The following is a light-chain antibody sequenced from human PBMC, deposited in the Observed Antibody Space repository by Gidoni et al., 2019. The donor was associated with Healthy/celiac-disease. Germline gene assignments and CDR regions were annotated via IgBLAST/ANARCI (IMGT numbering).Light chain of an antibody. CDR2: KAS. CDR3: QQYNSYPGT. V-gene: IGKV1-5*03. Sequence: DIQMTQSPSTLSASVGDRVTITCRASQSISSWLAWYQQKPGKAPKLLIYKASSLESGVPSRFSGSGSGTEVTLTISSLQPDDFATYYCQQYNSYPGTFGGXTKVEIK. J-gene: IGKJ4*01. CDR1: QSISSW.